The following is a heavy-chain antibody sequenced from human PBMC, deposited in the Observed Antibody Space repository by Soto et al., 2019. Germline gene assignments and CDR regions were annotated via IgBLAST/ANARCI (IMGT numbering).Heavy chain of an antibody. V-gene: IGHV4-4*02. CDR3: ARLPAAMTGLDY. CDR2: IYHSGST. J-gene: IGHJ4*02. CDR1: SGSISSSNW. D-gene: IGHD2-2*01. Sequence: SETLSLTCAVSSGSISSSNWWSRVRQPPGKGLEWIGEIYHSGSTNYNPSLKSRFTISVDKSKNQFSLKLSSVTAADTAVYYCARLPAAMTGLDYWGQGTLVTVSS.